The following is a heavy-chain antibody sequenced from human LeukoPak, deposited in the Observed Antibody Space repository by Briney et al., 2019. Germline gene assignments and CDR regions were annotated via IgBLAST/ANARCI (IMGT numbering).Heavy chain of an antibody. CDR2: ISYDGSNK. D-gene: IGHD1-26*01. CDR3: TKGGHHSGSYLQAEIAGGY. Sequence: GGSLRLSCAASGFTFSSYAMHWVRQAPGKGLEWVAVISYDGSNKYYADSVKGRFTISRDNSKNTLYLQMNSLRTEDTAVYYCTKGGHHSGSYLQAEIAGGYWGQGTLVTVSS. V-gene: IGHV3-30*18. J-gene: IGHJ4*02. CDR1: GFTFSSYA.